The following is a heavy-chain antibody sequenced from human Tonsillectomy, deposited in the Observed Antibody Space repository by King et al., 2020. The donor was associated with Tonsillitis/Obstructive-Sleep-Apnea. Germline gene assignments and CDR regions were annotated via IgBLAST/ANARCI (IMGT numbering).Heavy chain of an antibody. CDR2: IFYSGST. Sequence: LQLQESGPGLVKPSETLSLTCTVSGVSISSTSYQWGWIRQPPGKGLEWIASIFYSGSTYYNPSLKSRVTISVDTSKNQISLKLSSVTAADTAVYYCARVHPDEYDEIGYPYYFDYWGQGTLVTVSS. D-gene: IGHD3-16*01. J-gene: IGHJ4*02. CDR3: ARVHPDEYDEIGYPYYFDY. V-gene: IGHV4-39*01. CDR1: GVSISSTSYQ.